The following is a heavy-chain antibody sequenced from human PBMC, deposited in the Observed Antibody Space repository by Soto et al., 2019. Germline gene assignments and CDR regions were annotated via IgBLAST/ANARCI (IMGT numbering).Heavy chain of an antibody. V-gene: IGHV1-69*05. CDR2: IIPIFATA. Sequence: QVQLVQSGAEVKKPGSSVKVSCKASGGTFSSYAISWVRQAPGQGLEWMGGIIPIFATANYAQKFQGRVTXTXDXXTSTAYMELSSLRSEDTAVYYCASVNSNYYYGMDVWGQGTTVTVSS. CDR1: GGTFSSYA. J-gene: IGHJ6*02. CDR3: ASVNSNYYYGMDV. D-gene: IGHD4-4*01.